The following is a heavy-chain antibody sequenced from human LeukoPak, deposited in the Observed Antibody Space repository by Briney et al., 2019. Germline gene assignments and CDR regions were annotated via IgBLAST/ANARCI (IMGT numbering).Heavy chain of an antibody. V-gene: IGHV3-53*01. CDR2: IYDDGTT. CDR3: ARDRGVSGWPRYFQH. J-gene: IGHJ1*01. D-gene: IGHD6-19*01. CDR1: GFTVSSNY. Sequence: GGSLRLSCAASGFTVSSNYMSWVRQAPGKGLEWVSVIYDDGTTYYADSVKGRFTISRDNSKNTLYLQMNSLRAEDTAVYYCARDRGVSGWPRYFQHWGQGTLVTVSS.